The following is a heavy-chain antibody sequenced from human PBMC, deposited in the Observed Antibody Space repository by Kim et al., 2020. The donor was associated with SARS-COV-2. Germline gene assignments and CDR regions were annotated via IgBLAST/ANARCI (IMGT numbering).Heavy chain of an antibody. V-gene: IGHV3-30*18. CDR1: GFTFSSYG. CDR2: ISYDGSNK. CDR3: ANTGPYYYDSSGSDLFDL. D-gene: IGHD3-22*01. J-gene: IGHJ2*01. Sequence: GGSLRLSCAASGFTFSSYGMHWVRQAPGKGLEWVAVISYDGSNKYYADSVKGRFTISRDNSKNTLYLQMNSLRAEDTAVYYCANTGPYYYDSSGSDLFDLWGRGTLVTVSS.